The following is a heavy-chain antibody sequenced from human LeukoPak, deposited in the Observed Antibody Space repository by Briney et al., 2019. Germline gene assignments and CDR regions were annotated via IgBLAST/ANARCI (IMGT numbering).Heavy chain of an antibody. CDR3: ARDKKATYYYDSSGYYTGYDAFDI. V-gene: IGHV3-20*04. Sequence: PGGSLRLSCAASGFTFDDYGMSWVRQAPGKGLEWVSGINWHGGSTGCADSVKGRFTISRDNAKNSLYLQMNSLRAEDTALYYCARDKKATYYYDSSGYYTGYDAFDIWGQGTMVTVSS. J-gene: IGHJ3*02. D-gene: IGHD3-22*01. CDR1: GFTFDDYG. CDR2: INWHGGST.